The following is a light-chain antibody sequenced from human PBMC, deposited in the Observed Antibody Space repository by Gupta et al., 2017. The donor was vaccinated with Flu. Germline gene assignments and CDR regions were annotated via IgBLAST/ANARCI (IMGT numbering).Light chain of an antibody. V-gene: IGLV3-21*02. CDR1: GLGSKG. CDR3: QVWDSSSANYV. J-gene: IGLJ1*01. CDR2: DDS. Sequence: SYVLTQPPSVSVAPGQTARVTCAGNGLGSKGGHWYQQKPGQAPVLVVYDDSDRPAGIPERGSGSNSGNTATLTIXRXEAGDAXDYYCQVWDSSSANYVFGTGTKVTVL.